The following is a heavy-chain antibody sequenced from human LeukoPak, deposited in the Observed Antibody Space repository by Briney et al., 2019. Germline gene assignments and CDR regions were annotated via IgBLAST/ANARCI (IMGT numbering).Heavy chain of an antibody. V-gene: IGHV3-7*01. Sequence: GGSLRLSCVASGFICSPYWMAWIRQSPGQGLEFVANINPDGSDINYVDSVKGRFIISRDNAKNSLYLQMISLRAEDTAVYYCVRGGSFDGSRYYPDYWGQGTLVTVPS. CDR1: GFICSPYW. CDR2: INPDGSDI. J-gene: IGHJ4*02. D-gene: IGHD3-22*01. CDR3: VRGGSFDGSRYYPDY.